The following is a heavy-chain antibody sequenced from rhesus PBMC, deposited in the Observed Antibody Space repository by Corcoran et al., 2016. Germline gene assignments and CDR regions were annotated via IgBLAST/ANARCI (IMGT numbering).Heavy chain of an antibody. Sequence: QVQLVQSGAEVKKPGTSVTLSCKAYGYTCTSNYINWVRQAPGQVLEWMGWINPSNGNTGYAQKFQGRVTMTRDTSTSTAYMELNSLRSEDTAVYYCARSMIVVITDFDYWGQGVLVTVSS. CDR2: INPSNGNT. D-gene: IGHD3-28*01. CDR3: ARSMIVVITDFDY. CDR1: GYTCTSNY. V-gene: IGHV1-200*01. J-gene: IGHJ4*01.